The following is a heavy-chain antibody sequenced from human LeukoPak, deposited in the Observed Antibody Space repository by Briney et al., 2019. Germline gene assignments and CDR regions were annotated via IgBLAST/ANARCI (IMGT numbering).Heavy chain of an antibody. J-gene: IGHJ4*02. CDR2: IKQDGSEK. CDR1: GFIFSDYK. D-gene: IGHD2-2*01. CDR3: ARDFDCSSTSCYGIPDY. V-gene: IGHV3-7*01. Sequence: GGSLRLSCAASGFIFSDYKMSWVRQAPGKGLEWVANIKQDGSEKYYVDSVKGRFTISRDNAKNSLYLQMNSLRAEDTAVYYCARDFDCSSTSCYGIPDYWGQGTLVTVSS.